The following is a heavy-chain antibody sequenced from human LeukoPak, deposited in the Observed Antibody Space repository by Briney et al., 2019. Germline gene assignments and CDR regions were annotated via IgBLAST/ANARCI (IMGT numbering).Heavy chain of an antibody. V-gene: IGHV3-33*01. CDR2: IWYDGSNK. D-gene: IGHD3-10*01. Sequence: GGSLRLSCAASGFTFSSYGMHWVRQAPGKGLEWVAVIWYDGSNKYYADSVKGRFTISRDNSKNTLYLQMNSLRAEGTAVYYCARDLHYYGSGSYYPLLDYWGQGTLVTVSS. CDR3: ARDLHYYGSGSYYPLLDY. CDR1: GFTFSSYG. J-gene: IGHJ4*02.